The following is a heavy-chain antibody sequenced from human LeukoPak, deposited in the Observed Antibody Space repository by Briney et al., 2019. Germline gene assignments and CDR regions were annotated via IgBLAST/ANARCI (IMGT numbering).Heavy chain of an antibody. CDR1: GFTFSSYW. Sequence: GGSLRLSCAASGFTFSSYWMSWVRQAPGKGLEWVANIKQDGSERYYVDSVKGRFTISKDTAKNSVDLQMNSLRAEDTAVYYCARDGITCTRDYWGQGALVTVSS. J-gene: IGHJ4*02. V-gene: IGHV3-7*01. CDR3: ARDGITCTRDY. CDR2: IKQDGSER. D-gene: IGHD1-7*01.